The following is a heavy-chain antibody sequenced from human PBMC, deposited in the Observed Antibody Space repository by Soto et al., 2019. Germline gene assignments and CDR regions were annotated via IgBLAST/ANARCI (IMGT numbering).Heavy chain of an antibody. V-gene: IGHV3-23*01. Sequence: PGGSLRLSCAASGFTFSNFAMSWVRQAPGKGLEWVSGIIGSGDTTYYADSVKGRVTISRDNSKNTLYLQRNSLRAEDTAVYYCAKDRGYCSGGSCYGAIWGQGNLVPVSS. CDR3: AKDRGYCSGGSCYGAI. D-gene: IGHD2-15*01. CDR1: GFTFSNFA. CDR2: IIGSGDTT. J-gene: IGHJ4*02.